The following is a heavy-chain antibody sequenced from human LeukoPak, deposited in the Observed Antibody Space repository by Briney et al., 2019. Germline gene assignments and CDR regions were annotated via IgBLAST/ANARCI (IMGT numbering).Heavy chain of an antibody. J-gene: IGHJ4*02. Sequence: PGGSLRLSCAASGFTVSSNYMSWVRQAPGKGLEWVSVIYSGGSTYYADSVKGRFTISRDNSKNTLYLQMNSLRAEDTAAYYCARAAGDGGWFLNPFDYWGQGTLVTVSS. CDR3: ARAAGDGGWFLNPFDY. CDR2: IYSGGST. D-gene: IGHD6-19*01. CDR1: GFTVSSNY. V-gene: IGHV3-53*01.